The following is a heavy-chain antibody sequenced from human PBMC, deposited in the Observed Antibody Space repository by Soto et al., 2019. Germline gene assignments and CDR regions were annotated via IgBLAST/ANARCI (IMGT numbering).Heavy chain of an antibody. V-gene: IGHV3-74*01. CDR3: TRAPKGYGMDV. CDR2: INSDGSST. Sequence: PGGSLRLSCAASGFSFNIYWMHWVRQAPGKGLVWVSRINSDGSSTTYADSVQDRFTISRDNAKNTLYLQMNSLRADDTAVYYCTRAPKGYGMDVWGQGTTVTVSS. CDR1: GFSFNIYW. J-gene: IGHJ6*02.